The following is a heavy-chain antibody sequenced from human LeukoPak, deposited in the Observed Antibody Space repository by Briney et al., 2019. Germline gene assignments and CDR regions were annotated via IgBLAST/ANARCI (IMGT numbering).Heavy chain of an antibody. J-gene: IGHJ4*02. V-gene: IGHV4-59*01. CDR2: IYYTGST. CDR1: GGSISSNY. D-gene: IGHD5-18*01. Sequence: SETLSLTCTVSGGSISSNYWNWIRQPPGQGLEWIGYIYYTGSTNYNPSLKSRVTISVDTSKNQFSLKVSYVTAADTAVYYCARRPTPMGSYGYFGFDYWGQGTLVTVSS. CDR3: ARRPTPMGSYGYFGFDY.